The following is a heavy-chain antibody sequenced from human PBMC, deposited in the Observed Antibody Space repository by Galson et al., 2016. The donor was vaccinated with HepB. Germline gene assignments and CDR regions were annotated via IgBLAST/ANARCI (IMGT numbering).Heavy chain of an antibody. J-gene: IGHJ4*02. CDR2: ISAEASVK. D-gene: IGHD3-22*01. CDR1: GFNLGNYA. V-gene: IGHV3-23*01. Sequence: SLRLSCAASGFNLGNYAMAWVRQAPGKGLEWVSSISAEASVKHYRDAVEGRFTISRDTSENTLYLQMSSLRNEATAVYYCAKVSDRANDGYSGAFESWGQGALVTVSS. CDR3: AKVSDRANDGYSGAFES.